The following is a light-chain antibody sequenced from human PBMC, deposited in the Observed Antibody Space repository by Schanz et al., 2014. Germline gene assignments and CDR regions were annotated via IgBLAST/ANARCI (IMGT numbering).Light chain of an antibody. CDR3: TSYTSSSAVV. CDR1: SGDVGSYDC. Sequence: QSALIQPPSVSGSPGQSVTISCTGTSGDVGSYDCVSWYQQHPGTVPKPMIYTVNTQPSGVPDRVSGSKSGSTASMTISGLQAEDEADYYCTSYTSSSAVVFGGGTKLTVL. V-gene: IGLV2-18*02. J-gene: IGLJ2*01. CDR2: TVN.